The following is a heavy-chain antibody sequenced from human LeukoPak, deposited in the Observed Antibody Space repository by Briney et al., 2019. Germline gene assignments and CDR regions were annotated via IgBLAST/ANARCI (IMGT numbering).Heavy chain of an antibody. Sequence: GGSLRLSCAASGFTFSSYSMNWVRQAPGKGLEWVSSIGSSSSYIYYADSVKGRFTISRDNAKNSLYLQMNSLRAEDTAVYYCARDSRATYYYDSSGMGNWFDPWGQGTLVTVSS. CDR3: ARDSRATYYYDSSGMGNWFDP. J-gene: IGHJ5*02. CDR1: GFTFSSYS. D-gene: IGHD3-22*01. CDR2: IGSSSSYI. V-gene: IGHV3-21*01.